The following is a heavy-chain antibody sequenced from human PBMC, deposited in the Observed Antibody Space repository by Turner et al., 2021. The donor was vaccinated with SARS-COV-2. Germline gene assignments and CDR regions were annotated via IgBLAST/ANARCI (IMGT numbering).Heavy chain of an antibody. J-gene: IGHJ5*02. CDR1: GYTPTELS. CDR2: FDPEDGET. CDR3: ATGYQLRVNWLDP. Sequence: QLQLVQSGAVMKQPGAPVKVSCNISGYTPTELSMYWVRLAPGKGLEWMGSFDPEDGETIYAQNFQGRVTMTEEPSTDTAYMELSSLRSENTAVYVCATGYQLRVNWLDPWGQGTLVTVSS. D-gene: IGHD2-2*01. V-gene: IGHV1-24*01.